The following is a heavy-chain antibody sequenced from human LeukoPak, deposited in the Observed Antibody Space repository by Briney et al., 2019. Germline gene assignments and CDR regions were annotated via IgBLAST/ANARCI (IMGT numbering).Heavy chain of an antibody. D-gene: IGHD3-22*01. V-gene: IGHV4-4*07. CDR2: IYTSGST. CDR1: GGSISSYY. CDR3: ARGSVYYDSSGYYEGYGMDV. J-gene: IGHJ6*02. Sequence: SETLSLTCTVSGGSISSYYWSWIRQPAGKGLEWNGRIYTSGSTNYNPSLKSRVTMSVDTSKNQFSLKLSSVTAADTAVYYCARGSVYYDSSGYYEGYGMDVWGQGTTVTVSS.